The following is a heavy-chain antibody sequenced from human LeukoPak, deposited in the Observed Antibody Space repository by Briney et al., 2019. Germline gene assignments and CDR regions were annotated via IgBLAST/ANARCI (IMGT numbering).Heavy chain of an antibody. CDR3: AKDSGVSDIHVFDY. J-gene: IGHJ4*02. V-gene: IGHV3-23*01. D-gene: IGHD3-9*01. Sequence: GGSLRLSCAASAFTFSSYAMSWVRQAPGKGLEWVSGISGSGMSTYYADSVKGRFTISRDNSKNTLYLQMNSLRVEYTAVYYCAKDSGVSDIHVFDYWGKGTLVTVSS. CDR1: AFTFSSYA. CDR2: ISGSGMST.